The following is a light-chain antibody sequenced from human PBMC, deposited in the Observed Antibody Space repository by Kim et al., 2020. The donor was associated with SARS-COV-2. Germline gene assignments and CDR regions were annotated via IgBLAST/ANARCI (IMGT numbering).Light chain of an antibody. CDR3: QQYHKWPPLT. V-gene: IGKV3-15*01. Sequence: EIVLTQSPASLSVSPGERVTLTCRASQSVGSYIAWYQQKPGQAPTLLIYGASARATGLPARFSGSGSGTEFTLTITSLQSEDFAVYYCQQYHKWPPLTFGGGTKVDIK. CDR1: QSVGSY. CDR2: GAS. J-gene: IGKJ4*01.